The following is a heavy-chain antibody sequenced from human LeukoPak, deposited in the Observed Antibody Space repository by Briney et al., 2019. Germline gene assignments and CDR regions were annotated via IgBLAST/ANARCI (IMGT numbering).Heavy chain of an antibody. CDR3: ARWNTYYYDSSGYFGSYGMDV. D-gene: IGHD3-22*01. CDR2: ISYDGSNK. V-gene: IGHV3-30-3*01. CDR1: GFTFSSYA. Sequence: GGSLRLSCAASGFTFSSYAMHWVRQAPGKELEWVAVISYDGSNKYYADSVKGRFTISRDNSKNTLYLQMNSLRAEDTAVYYCARWNTYYYDSSGYFGSYGMDVWGQGTTVTVSS. J-gene: IGHJ6*02.